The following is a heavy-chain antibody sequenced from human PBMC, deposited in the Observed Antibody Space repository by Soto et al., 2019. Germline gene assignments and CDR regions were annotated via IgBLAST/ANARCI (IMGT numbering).Heavy chain of an antibody. V-gene: IGHV3-48*01. CDR1: GYTFGDHY. J-gene: IGHJ5*02. CDR2: ISSSSSTI. Sequence: GGSLRLSCAASGYTFGDHYIDWVRQAPGKGLEWVSYISSSSSTIYYADSVKGRFTISRDNAKNSLYLQMNSLRAEDTAVYYCAREYCSSTSCLNWFDPWGQGTLVTVSS. CDR3: AREYCSSTSCLNWFDP. D-gene: IGHD2-2*01.